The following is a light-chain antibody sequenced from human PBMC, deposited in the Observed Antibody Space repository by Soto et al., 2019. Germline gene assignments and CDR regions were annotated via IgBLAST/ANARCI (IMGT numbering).Light chain of an antibody. J-gene: IGLJ1*01. CDR3: SSYAGSNNYV. Sequence: QSALTQPPSASGSPGQSVTISCSGTSSDVGGSNYVSWYRQHPGKAPKLIIYEVSKRPSGVPDRFSGSKSGNTASLTVSGLQAEDEADYYCSSYAGSNNYVIGTGTKLTVL. V-gene: IGLV2-8*01. CDR2: EVS. CDR1: SSDVGGSNY.